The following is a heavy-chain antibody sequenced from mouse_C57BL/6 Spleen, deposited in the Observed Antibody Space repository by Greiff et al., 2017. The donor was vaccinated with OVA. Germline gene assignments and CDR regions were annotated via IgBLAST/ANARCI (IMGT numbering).Heavy chain of an antibody. CDR1: GFTFSDYG. J-gene: IGHJ4*01. CDR3: ARRGVVATGGAMDY. CDR2: ISNLAYSI. Sequence: VQLKESGGGLVQPGGSLKLSCAASGFTFSDYGMAWVRQAPRKGPEWVAFISNLAYSIYYADTVTGRFTISRENAKNTLYLEMSSLRSEDTAMYYCARRGVVATGGAMDYWGQGTSVTVSS. V-gene: IGHV5-15*01. D-gene: IGHD1-1*01.